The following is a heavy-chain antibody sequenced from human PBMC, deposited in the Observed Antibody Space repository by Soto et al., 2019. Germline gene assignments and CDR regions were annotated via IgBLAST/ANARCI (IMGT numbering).Heavy chain of an antibody. CDR2: ISGSGGST. D-gene: IGHD1-26*01. J-gene: IGHJ4*02. CDR3: AILRGSGNYVDY. Sequence: PGGSLRLSCAASGFTFSSYAMSWVRQAPGKGLEWVSAISGSGGSTYYADSVKGRFTISRDNSKNTLYLQMNSLRAEDTAVYYCAILRGSGNYVDYWGQGTLVNVSS. CDR1: GFTFSSYA. V-gene: IGHV3-23*01.